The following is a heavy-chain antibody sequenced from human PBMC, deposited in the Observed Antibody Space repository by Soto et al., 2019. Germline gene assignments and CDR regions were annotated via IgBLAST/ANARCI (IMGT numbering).Heavy chain of an antibody. CDR1: GFTFSSYA. V-gene: IGHV3-23*01. D-gene: IGHD1-26*01. J-gene: IGHJ3*01. CDR3: AKDWDLLRDFDH. CDR2: ISASGGRT. Sequence: GGSLRLSCAASGFTFSSYAMSWVRQAPGQGLEWVSGISASGGRTYYADSVKGRFTISRDNSKNTMYLQMNSLRVEDTAVYKGAKDWDLLRDFDHWGQGTMVTVSS.